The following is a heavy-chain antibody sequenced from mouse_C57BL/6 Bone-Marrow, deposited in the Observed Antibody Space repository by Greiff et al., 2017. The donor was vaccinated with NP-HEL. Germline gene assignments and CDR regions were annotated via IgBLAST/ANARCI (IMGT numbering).Heavy chain of an antibody. V-gene: IGHV1-39*01. CDR2: INPNYGTT. Sequence: VQLQQSGPELVKPGASVKISCKASGYSFTDYNMNWVKQSNGKSLEWIGVINPNYGTTSYNQKFKGKATLTVDQSSSTAYMQLNSLTSEDSAVYYCAGHYYGSSYDAMDYWGQGTSVTVSS. CDR3: AGHYYGSSYDAMDY. J-gene: IGHJ4*01. D-gene: IGHD1-1*01. CDR1: GYSFTDYN.